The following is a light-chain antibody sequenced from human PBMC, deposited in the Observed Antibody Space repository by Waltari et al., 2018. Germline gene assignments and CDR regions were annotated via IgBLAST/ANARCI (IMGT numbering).Light chain of an antibody. J-gene: IGLJ3*02. CDR3: QVWDSSSDQGM. CDR1: NIGRRS. Sequence: SYVLTQPPSVSVAPGTTARIPCGGNNIGRRSVHWYQQKPGQAPVLVIYDDSDRPSGVSERFSGSNSGNTATPTISRVEAGDEADYSCQVWDSSSDQGMFGGGTKLTVL. CDR2: DDS. V-gene: IGLV3-21*04.